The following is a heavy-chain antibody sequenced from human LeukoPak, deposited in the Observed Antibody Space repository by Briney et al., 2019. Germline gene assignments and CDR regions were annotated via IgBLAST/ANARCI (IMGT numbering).Heavy chain of an antibody. V-gene: IGHV4-38-2*02. D-gene: IGHD4-11*01. CDR3: ARVAVTTVTKLDY. CDR2: IYHSGSA. J-gene: IGHJ4*02. CDR1: GYSISSGYY. Sequence: SETLSLACSVSGYSISSGYYCGWIRQPPGKGLEWIASIYHSGSAYYNPSLKSRVTISVDASKNQCTLKLSSVTAADTAVYYCARVAVTTVTKLDYWGQGTLVIVSS.